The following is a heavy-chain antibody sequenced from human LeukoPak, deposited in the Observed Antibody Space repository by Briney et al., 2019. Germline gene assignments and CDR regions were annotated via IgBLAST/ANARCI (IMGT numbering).Heavy chain of an antibody. V-gene: IGHV3-48*01. D-gene: IGHD3-10*01. Sequence: GGSLRLSCAASGFTFSSYSMNWVRQAPGKGLEWVSYISSSSSTIYYADSVKGRFTISRDNAKNSLYLQMNSLRAEDTAVYYCARDEITMVRGVPSYYYGMDVWGQGTTVTVSS. CDR2: ISSSSSTI. CDR1: GFTFSSYS. J-gene: IGHJ6*02. CDR3: ARDEITMVRGVPSYYYGMDV.